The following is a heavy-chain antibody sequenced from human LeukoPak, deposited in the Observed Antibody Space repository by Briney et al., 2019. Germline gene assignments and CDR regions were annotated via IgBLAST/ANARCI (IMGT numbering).Heavy chain of an antibody. D-gene: IGHD3-22*01. Sequence: GESLKISCKGSGYSFTSYWIGWVLQMPGKGLEWMVIIYPGDSDTRYSPSFQGQVTISAGKSISTAYLQWSSLKASDTAMYYCARPYYDSSGYYLDYWGQGTLVTVSS. CDR3: ARPYYDSSGYYLDY. CDR2: IYPGDSDT. CDR1: GYSFTSYW. V-gene: IGHV5-51*01. J-gene: IGHJ4*02.